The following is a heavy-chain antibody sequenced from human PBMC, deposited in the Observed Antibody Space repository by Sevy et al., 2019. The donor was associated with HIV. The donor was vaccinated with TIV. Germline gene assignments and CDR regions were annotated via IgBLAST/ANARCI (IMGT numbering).Heavy chain of an antibody. Sequence: ASVKVSCKASGGTFSSYAISWVRQAPGQGLEWMGGIIPIFGTANYAQKFQGRVTITADESTSTAYMELSSLRSEDTAVYYCARVRNNDFWSGPDYYYYGMDVWGQGTTVTVSS. CDR2: IIPIFGTA. D-gene: IGHD3-3*01. CDR3: ARVRNNDFWSGPDYYYYGMDV. V-gene: IGHV1-69*13. CDR1: GGTFSSYA. J-gene: IGHJ6*02.